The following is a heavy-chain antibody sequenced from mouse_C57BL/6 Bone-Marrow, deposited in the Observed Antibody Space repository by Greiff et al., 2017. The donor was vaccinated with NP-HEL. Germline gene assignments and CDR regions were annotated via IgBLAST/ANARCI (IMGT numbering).Heavy chain of an antibody. V-gene: IGHV6-6*01. CDR3: TSRYDYDDGFGY. CDR1: GFTFSDAW. CDR2: IRNKANNHAT. J-gene: IGHJ2*01. Sequence: EVQLQESGGGLVQPGGSMKLSCAASGFTFSDAWMDWVRQSPEKGLEWVAEIRNKANNHATYYAESVKGRFTISRDDSKSSVYLQMNSVRAEDTGIYYCTSRYDYDDGFGYWGQGTTLTVSS. D-gene: IGHD2-4*01.